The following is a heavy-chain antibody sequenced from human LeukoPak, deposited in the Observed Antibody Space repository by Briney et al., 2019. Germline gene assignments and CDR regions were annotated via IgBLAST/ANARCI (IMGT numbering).Heavy chain of an antibody. CDR1: GFTFSSYS. J-gene: IGHJ4*02. D-gene: IGHD3-3*01. V-gene: IGHV3-21*06. CDR2: ISSSSSYI. Sequence: PGGSLRLSGAASGFTFSSYSMNWVRQAPGKGLEWVSSISSSSSYIYYADSVKGRFTISRDNAKNTLYLQMNSLGAEDTAVYYCARETILGIGLSDWGQGTLVTVSS. CDR3: ARETILGIGLSD.